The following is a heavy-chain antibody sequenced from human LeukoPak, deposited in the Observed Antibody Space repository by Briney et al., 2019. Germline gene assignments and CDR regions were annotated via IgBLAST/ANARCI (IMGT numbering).Heavy chain of an antibody. D-gene: IGHD3-10*01. Sequence: ASVKVSCKASGYTSTGYYMHWVRQAPGQGLEWMGWINPNSGGTNYAQKFQGRVTMTRDTSISTAYMELSRLRSDDTAVYYCARDGSGSYYNDYLFDYWGQGTLVTVSS. V-gene: IGHV1-2*02. J-gene: IGHJ4*02. CDR2: INPNSGGT. CDR1: GYTSTGYY. CDR3: ARDGSGSYYNDYLFDY.